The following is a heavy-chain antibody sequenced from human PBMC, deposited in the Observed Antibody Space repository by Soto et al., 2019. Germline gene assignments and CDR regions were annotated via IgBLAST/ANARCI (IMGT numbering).Heavy chain of an antibody. CDR2: ISGSGGST. V-gene: IGHV3-23*01. CDR3: AKKVMASPHVVIVVGFDY. D-gene: IGHD2-21*01. CDR1: GFTFSSYA. J-gene: IGHJ4*02. Sequence: PGGSVRLSCAASGFTFSSYAMSWVRQAPGKGLEWVSAISGSGGSTYYADSVKGRFTISRDNSKNTLYLQMNSLRAEDTAVYYCAKKVMASPHVVIVVGFDYWGQGTLVTVSS.